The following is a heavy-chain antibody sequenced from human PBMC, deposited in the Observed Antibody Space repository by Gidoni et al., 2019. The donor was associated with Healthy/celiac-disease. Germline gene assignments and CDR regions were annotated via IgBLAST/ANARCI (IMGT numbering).Heavy chain of an antibody. CDR3: ARDLWQLERLPFDY. J-gene: IGHJ4*02. CDR1: GYTFTSYG. Sequence: QVQLVQSGAEVKKPGASVKVSCKASGYTFTSYGISWVRQAPGQGFEWMGWIGAYNGNTNYAQNVQGRVTMTTDTSTSTAYMELRSLRSDDTAVYYCARDLWQLERLPFDYWGQGTLVTVSS. CDR2: IGAYNGNT. V-gene: IGHV1-18*01. D-gene: IGHD1-1*01.